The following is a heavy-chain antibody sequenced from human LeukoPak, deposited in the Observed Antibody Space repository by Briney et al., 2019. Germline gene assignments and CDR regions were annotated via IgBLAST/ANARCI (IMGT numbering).Heavy chain of an antibody. CDR3: ARHGSPYYYGSGSYSERVFDY. D-gene: IGHD3-10*01. CDR2: IYYSGST. Sequence: PSETLSLTCTVSGGSISSCYWSWIRQPPGKGLEWIGYIYYSGSTNYNPSLKSRVTISVDTSKNQFSLKLSSVTAADTAVYYCARHGSPYYYGSGSYSERVFDYWGQGTLVTVSS. J-gene: IGHJ4*02. CDR1: GGSISSCY. V-gene: IGHV4-59*08.